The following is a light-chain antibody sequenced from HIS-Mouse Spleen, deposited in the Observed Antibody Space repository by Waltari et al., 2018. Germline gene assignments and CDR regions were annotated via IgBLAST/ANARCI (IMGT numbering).Light chain of an antibody. CDR3: YSTDSSGNHRV. CDR1: ALPKKY. Sequence: SYELTQPPSVSVSPGQTARITCSGEALPKKYAYWYQQKSGQAPVLVIDEDSKRPSGTPARSSGSSSGTMATLTISGAQVEDEADYYCYSTDSSGNHRVFGGGTKLTVL. V-gene: IGLV3-10*01. CDR2: EDS. J-gene: IGLJ2*01.